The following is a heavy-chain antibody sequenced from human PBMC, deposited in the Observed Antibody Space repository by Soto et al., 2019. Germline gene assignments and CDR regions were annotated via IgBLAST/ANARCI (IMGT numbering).Heavy chain of an antibody. Sequence: QVQLQESGPGLVKPSQTLSLTCAVSGGSMSSGDYYWSWIRQPPGKGLEWVGYISHSGSTYCNSSLKSRIAISLDTSKNQFSLTLSSVTAADTAVYFCARRGSRVGYYYHYGMDVWGQGTTVTVSS. D-gene: IGHD1-26*01. J-gene: IGHJ6*02. CDR1: GGSMSSGDYY. CDR3: ARRGSRVGYYYHYGMDV. CDR2: ISHSGST. V-gene: IGHV4-30-4*01.